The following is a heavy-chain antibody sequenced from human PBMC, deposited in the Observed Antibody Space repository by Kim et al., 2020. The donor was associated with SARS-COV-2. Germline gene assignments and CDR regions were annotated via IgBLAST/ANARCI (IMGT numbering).Heavy chain of an antibody. V-gene: IGHV3-30*07. J-gene: IGHJ4*02. D-gene: IGHD6-19*01. CDR3: ARDPEPSSGWYVGPHYFDY. Sequence: GRFTISRDNSKNTLYLQMNSLRAEDTAVYYCARDPEPSSGWYVGPHYFDYWGQGTLVTVSS.